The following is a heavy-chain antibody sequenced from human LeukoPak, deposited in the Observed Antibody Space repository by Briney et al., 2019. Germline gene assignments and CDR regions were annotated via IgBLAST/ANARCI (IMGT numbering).Heavy chain of an antibody. Sequence: GGSLRLSCAASGFTFSSYGMHWVRQAPGKGLEWVAAIWYDGSNKYYADSVKGRFTISRDNSKNTLYLQMNSLRAEDTAVYYCARVVVPAASYYYYGMDVWGQGTTVTVSS. D-gene: IGHD2-2*01. CDR2: IWYDGSNK. V-gene: IGHV3-33*01. J-gene: IGHJ6*02. CDR1: GFTFSSYG. CDR3: ARVVVPAASYYYYGMDV.